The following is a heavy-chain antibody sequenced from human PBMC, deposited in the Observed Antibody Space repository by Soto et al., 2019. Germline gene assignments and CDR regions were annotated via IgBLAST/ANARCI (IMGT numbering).Heavy chain of an antibody. J-gene: IGHJ4*02. CDR3: AKLGTMGVFDN. V-gene: IGHV3-23*01. CDR2: ITFRGDYT. Sequence: EVQLLESGGGLVQPGGSLRLSCAASGFTFSSYAMSWVRQAPGKGLEWLASITFRGDYTYYADSVKDRFTLSRDNSRNRLDLQMDSLKVEDTALYYCAKLGTMGVFDNWGQGTLLTVSS. CDR1: GFTFSSYA. D-gene: IGHD1-26*01.